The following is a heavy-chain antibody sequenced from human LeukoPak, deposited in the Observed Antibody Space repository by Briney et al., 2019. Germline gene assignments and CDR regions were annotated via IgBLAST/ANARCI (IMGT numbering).Heavy chain of an antibody. CDR2: ISYDGSNK. CDR1: GFTFSSYA. D-gene: IGHD6-13*01. CDR3: TTASSWYGEAFDI. V-gene: IGHV3-30-3*01. Sequence: GGSLRLSCAASGFTFSSYAMHWVRQAPGKGLEWVAVISYDGSNKYYADSVKGRFTISRDDSKNTLYLQMNSLKTEDTAVYYCTTASSWYGEAFDIWGQGTMVTVSS. J-gene: IGHJ3*02.